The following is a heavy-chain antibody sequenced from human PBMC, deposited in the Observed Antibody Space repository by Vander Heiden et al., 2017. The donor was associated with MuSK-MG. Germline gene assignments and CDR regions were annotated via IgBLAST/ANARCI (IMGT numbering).Heavy chain of an antibody. CDR3: ARIAYCSSTSCYFDP. V-gene: IGHV4-39*01. Sequence: QLQLQESGPGLVKPSETLSLTCTVSGASISSISYYWGWSRQPPGKGLEWIGSIYYSGSTYYNPSLKSRVTISVDTSKNQFSLKLSSVTAADTAVYYCARIAYCSSTSCYFDPWGQGTLVTVSS. CDR2: IYYSGST. D-gene: IGHD2-2*01. J-gene: IGHJ5*02. CDR1: GASISSISYY.